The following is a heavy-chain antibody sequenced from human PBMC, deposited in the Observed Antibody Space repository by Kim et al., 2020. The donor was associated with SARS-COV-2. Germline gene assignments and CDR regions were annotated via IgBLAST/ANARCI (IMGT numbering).Heavy chain of an antibody. CDR3: AKDQGGYDCWSGYVSGWFDP. V-gene: IGHV3-23*01. Sequence: GGSLRLSCAASGFTFSSYAMSWVRQAPGKGLEWVSAISGSGGSTYYADSVKGRFTISRDNSKNTLYLQMNSLRAEDTAVYYCAKDQGGYDCWSGYVSGWFDPWGQGTLVSVSS. CDR2: ISGSGGST. CDR1: GFTFSSYA. J-gene: IGHJ5*02. D-gene: IGHD3-3*01.